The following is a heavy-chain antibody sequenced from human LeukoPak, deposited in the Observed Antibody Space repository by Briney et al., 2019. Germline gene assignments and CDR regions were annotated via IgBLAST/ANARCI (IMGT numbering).Heavy chain of an antibody. CDR1: GGTFSSYA. D-gene: IGHD6-6*01. J-gene: IGHJ1*01. Sequence: ASVTVSCKASGGTFSSYAISWVRQAPGQRLEWLGCISAYSGNTNYAQKVQGRVTMTTDRSTSTAYMELASLRPDDTAIYYCTRGSSSQYFQHWGQGTLVTVSS. V-gene: IGHV1-18*01. CDR2: ISAYSGNT. CDR3: TRGSSSQYFQH.